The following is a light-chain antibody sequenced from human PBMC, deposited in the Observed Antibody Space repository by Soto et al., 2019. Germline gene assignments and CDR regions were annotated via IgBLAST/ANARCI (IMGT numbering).Light chain of an antibody. J-gene: IGLJ1*01. Sequence: QSALTQPPSASGSPGQSVAISCTGTSSDVGGYNYVSWYQQHSGKAPKLMIYEVNKRPSGVPDRFSGSKSGNTASLTVSGLQAEDEADYFCSSYAGSSNVFGTGIKLTVL. CDR1: SSDVGGYNY. V-gene: IGLV2-8*01. CDR3: SSYAGSSNV. CDR2: EVN.